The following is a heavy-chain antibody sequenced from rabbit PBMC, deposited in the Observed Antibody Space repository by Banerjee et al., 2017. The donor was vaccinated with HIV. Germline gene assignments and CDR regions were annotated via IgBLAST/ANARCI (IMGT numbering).Heavy chain of an antibody. Sequence: QSLEESGGDLVKPGASLTLTCTASGFSFSSSYYMCWVRQAPGKGLEWIACIYTGSSGSTYYASWAKGRFTISKTSSTTVTLQMTSLTAADTATYFCARGYGGYGYTMYYLNLWGPGTLVTVS. V-gene: IGHV1S40*01. CDR1: GFSFSSSYY. D-gene: IGHD6-1*01. J-gene: IGHJ4*01. CDR3: ARGYGGYGYTMYYLNL. CDR2: IYTGSSGST.